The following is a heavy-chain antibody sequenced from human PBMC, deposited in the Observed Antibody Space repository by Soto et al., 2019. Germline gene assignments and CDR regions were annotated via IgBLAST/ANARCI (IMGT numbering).Heavy chain of an antibody. CDR3: GDLDAYPFAREA. J-gene: IGHJ6*02. V-gene: IGHV3-15*01. CDR1: VLTLSDFW. CDR2: IKKNADGGTI. Sequence: GSLRLSCAASVLTLSDFWMSWFLQAPGKGLEWVGRIKKNADGGTINYAAPLKGRFTISRYDSKNTLYLQMNSLKIEGKAVYYCGDLDAYPFAREAWGQGNTVTFSS. D-gene: IGHD1-26*01.